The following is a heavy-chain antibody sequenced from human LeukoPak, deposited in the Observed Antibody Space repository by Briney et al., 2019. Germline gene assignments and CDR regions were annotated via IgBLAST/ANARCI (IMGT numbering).Heavy chain of an antibody. CDR2: IYHSGST. V-gene: IGHV4-38-2*01. D-gene: IGHD6-13*01. CDR3: ARVRSHSSSWYGNHYFDY. J-gene: IGHJ4*02. CDR1: GYSISSGYY. Sequence: SETLSLTCAVSGYSISSGYYWGWIRQPPGKGLGWIGSIYHSGSTYYNPSLKSRVTISVDTSKNQFSLKLSSVTAADTAVYYCARVRSHSSSWYGNHYFDYWGQGTLVTVSS.